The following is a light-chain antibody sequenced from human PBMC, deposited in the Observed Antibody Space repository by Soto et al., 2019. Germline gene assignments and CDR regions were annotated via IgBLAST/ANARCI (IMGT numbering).Light chain of an antibody. CDR2: AAS. CDR1: QSVSNN. J-gene: IGKJ1*01. V-gene: IGKV3-15*01. Sequence: EIVMTQSPATLSVSLGERATLSCRASQSVSNNVAWYQQRPGQAPRLLIYAASTRATGIPARFSGSGSWRDFTLIISSLQSEDFAVYYCHQYNDGPAGTFGQGTKVGLK. CDR3: HQYNDGPAGT.